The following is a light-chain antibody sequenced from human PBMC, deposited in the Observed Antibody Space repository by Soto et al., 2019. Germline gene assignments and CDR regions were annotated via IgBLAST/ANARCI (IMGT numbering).Light chain of an antibody. CDR2: EVS. Sequence: QSALTQPASVSGSPGQSITLSCTGTSSDVGGYNYVSWYQQHPGKAPKLMIYEVSNRPSGVSNRFSGSKSGNTASLTISGLQDEDEADYYCSSYTSSSTPYVFGTGTKLTVL. CDR1: SSDVGGYNY. CDR3: SSYTSSSTPYV. V-gene: IGLV2-14*01. J-gene: IGLJ1*01.